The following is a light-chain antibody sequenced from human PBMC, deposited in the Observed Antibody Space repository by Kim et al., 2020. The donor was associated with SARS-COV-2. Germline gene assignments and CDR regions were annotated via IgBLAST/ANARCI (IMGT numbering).Light chain of an antibody. CDR3: QHYGGSFT. CDR2: AAS. Sequence: LSPGERATLSCRASQSVGSNSLAWYQQNPGQSPRLLIYAASRRAAGIPDRFSGSGSGTDFTLTVSRLEPEDFAVYYCQHYGGSFTFGQGTKVDIK. J-gene: IGKJ2*01. CDR1: QSVGSNS. V-gene: IGKV3-20*01.